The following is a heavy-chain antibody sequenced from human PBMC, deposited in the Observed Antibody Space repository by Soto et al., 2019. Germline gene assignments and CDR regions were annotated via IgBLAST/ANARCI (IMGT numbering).Heavy chain of an antibody. CDR3: ARDAPDYNLSPGMDV. J-gene: IGHJ6*02. V-gene: IGHV3-30-3*01. CDR2: ISYDGSTK. Sequence: QVQLVESGGGVVHPGRSLRLSCAASGFTFSSYAMHWVRLAPGKGLEWVAVISYDGSTKYYADSVKGRFTISRDNSKNTLYLQMNSLSAEDTAVYYCARDAPDYNLSPGMDVWGQGTTVTVSS. CDR1: GFTFSSYA. D-gene: IGHD4-4*01.